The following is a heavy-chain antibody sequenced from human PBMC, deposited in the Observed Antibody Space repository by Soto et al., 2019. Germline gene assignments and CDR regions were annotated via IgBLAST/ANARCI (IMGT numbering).Heavy chain of an antibody. CDR2: INHSGST. CDR3: ARGLRGAVAGSFDY. J-gene: IGHJ4*02. V-gene: IGHV4-34*01. D-gene: IGHD6-19*01. Sequence: SETLSLTCAVYGGSFSGYYWSWIRQPPGKGLEWIGEINHSGSTNYNPSLKSRVTISVDTSKNQFSLKLSSVTAADTAVYYCARGLRGAVAGSFDYWGQGTLVTVSS. CDR1: GGSFSGYY.